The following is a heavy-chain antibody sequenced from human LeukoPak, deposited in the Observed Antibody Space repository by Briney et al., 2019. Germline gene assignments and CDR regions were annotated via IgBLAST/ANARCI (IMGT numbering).Heavy chain of an antibody. Sequence: PGGSLRLSCAASGFTFSSYAMTWVRQAPGKGLEWVSSISGSGGNTYYADSVKGRFTISRDNSKNTLYLQMNSLRAEDAAVYYCAREGFDRGDAFDIWGQGTMVTVSS. D-gene: IGHD3-10*01. J-gene: IGHJ3*02. CDR2: ISGSGGNT. CDR3: AREGFDRGDAFDI. CDR1: GFTFSSYA. V-gene: IGHV3-23*01.